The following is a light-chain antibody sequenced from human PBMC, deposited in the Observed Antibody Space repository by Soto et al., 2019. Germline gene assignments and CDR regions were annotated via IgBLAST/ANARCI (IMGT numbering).Light chain of an antibody. CDR2: KAS. J-gene: IGKJ4*01. Sequence: DIQMTQSPSTLSASVGDRVTITCRASQSISSWLAWYQHKPGKAPNLLIYKASSLYSGVPSRFSGSASGTEFTLTVSSLQPDDLATYYCQQYDSYPLTFGGGTKVEIK. V-gene: IGKV1-5*03. CDR3: QQYDSYPLT. CDR1: QSISSW.